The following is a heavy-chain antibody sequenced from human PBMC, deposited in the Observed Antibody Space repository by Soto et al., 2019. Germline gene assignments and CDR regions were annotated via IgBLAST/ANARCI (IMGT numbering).Heavy chain of an antibody. D-gene: IGHD4-17*01. CDR1: GFTFSSYA. J-gene: IGHJ4*02. CDR3: AKAASMTIRDGFDH. V-gene: IGHV3-23*01. CDR2: ISGSGSNP. Sequence: EVQVLESGGGLVQPGGSLRLSCAASGFTFSSYAMSWVRQAPGQGLEWVSAISGSGSNPYYADSVKGRFTISRDNSKNTLYLQRSSLRAEDTALYYCAKAASMTIRDGFDHWCQGTLVTVSS.